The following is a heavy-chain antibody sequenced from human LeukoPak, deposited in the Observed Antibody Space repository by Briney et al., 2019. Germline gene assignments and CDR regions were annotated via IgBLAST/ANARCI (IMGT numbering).Heavy chain of an antibody. Sequence: SETLSLTCAVYGGSFSGYYWSWISQPPGKGLEWIEEINHSGSTNYNPSLKSRVTISVDTSKNQFSLKLSSVTAADTAVYYCARGLLQIVVVPAAISRGFWFDPWGQGTLVTVSS. J-gene: IGHJ5*02. CDR2: INHSGST. D-gene: IGHD2-2*01. CDR3: ARGLLQIVVVPAAISRGFWFDP. CDR1: GGSFSGYY. V-gene: IGHV4-34*01.